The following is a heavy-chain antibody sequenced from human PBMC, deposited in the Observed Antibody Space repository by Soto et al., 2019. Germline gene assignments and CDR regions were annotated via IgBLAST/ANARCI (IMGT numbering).Heavy chain of an antibody. J-gene: IGHJ4*02. D-gene: IGHD2-8*01. V-gene: IGHV1-46*01. CDR1: GYTFTSYY. CDR2: INPSGGST. CDR3: ARPPYPGCINAVCYPLDY. Sequence: QVQLVQSGAEVKKPGASVKISCKASGYTFTSYYMHWVRQAPGQGLEGMGIINPSGGSTNYAQKLQGKVAMTMDTSTSTVYMELNSLRSEDTAVYYCARPPYPGCINAVCYPLDYWGQGTLVTVSS.